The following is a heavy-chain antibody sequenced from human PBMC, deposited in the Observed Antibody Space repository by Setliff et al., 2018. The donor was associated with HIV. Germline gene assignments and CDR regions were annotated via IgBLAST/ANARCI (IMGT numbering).Heavy chain of an antibody. D-gene: IGHD3-16*01. CDR2: IYNSGST. CDR1: GGSISSGSYY. V-gene: IGHV4-61*02. Sequence: PSETLSLTCSVSGGSISSGSYYWSWIRQPAGKGLEWIGRIYNSGSTIYNPSLKSRVTLSLDTSKNQFSLKLSSVTAADTAMYYCARGDPFTDFDSWGQGTLVTVSS. J-gene: IGHJ4*02. CDR3: ARGDPFTDFDS.